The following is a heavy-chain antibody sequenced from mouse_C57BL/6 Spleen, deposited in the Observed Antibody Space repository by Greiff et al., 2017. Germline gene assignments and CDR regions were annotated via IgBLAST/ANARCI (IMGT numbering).Heavy chain of an antibody. D-gene: IGHD2-4*01. J-gene: IGHJ3*01. CDR1: GYAFSSSW. CDR2: IYPGDGDT. CDR3: ARDDYEAY. Sequence: VQGVESGPELVKPGASVKISCKASGYAFSSSWMNWVKQRPGKGLEWIGRIYPGDGDTNYNGKFKGKATLTADKSSSTAYMQLSSLTSEDSAVYFCARDDYEAYWGQGTLVTVSA. V-gene: IGHV1-82*01.